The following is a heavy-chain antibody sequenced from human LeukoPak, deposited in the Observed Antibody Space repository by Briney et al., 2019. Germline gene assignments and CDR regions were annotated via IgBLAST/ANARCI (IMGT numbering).Heavy chain of an antibody. CDR1: GFTFSGYA. V-gene: IGHV3-30-3*01. CDR3: ARNVEMATIMMEYYFDY. D-gene: IGHD5-12*01. J-gene: IGHJ4*02. Sequence: RSLRLSCAASGFTFSGYAMHWVRQAPGKGLEWVAVISYDGSNKYYADSVKGRFTISRDNSKNTLYLQMNSLRTEDTAVYYCARNVEMATIMMEYYFDYWGQGTLVTVSS. CDR2: ISYDGSNK.